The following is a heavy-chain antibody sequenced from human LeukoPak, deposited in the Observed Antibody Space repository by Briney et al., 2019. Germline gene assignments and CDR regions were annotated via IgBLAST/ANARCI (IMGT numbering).Heavy chain of an antibody. D-gene: IGHD3-16*01. CDR1: GYSFTTYW. Sequence: GESPKISCKYSGYSFTTYWIGWVRQMPGKGLEWMGIIYPGDSDTRYSPSFQGQVTISGDKSISTAYLQWSSLKASDSAMYYCARDLGINNAFDIWGQGTMVTVSS. V-gene: IGHV5-51*01. CDR2: IYPGDSDT. J-gene: IGHJ3*02. CDR3: ARDLGINNAFDI.